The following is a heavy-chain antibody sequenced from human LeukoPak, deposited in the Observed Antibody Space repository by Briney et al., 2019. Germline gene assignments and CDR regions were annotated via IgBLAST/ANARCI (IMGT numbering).Heavy chain of an antibody. CDR1: GYSFSDHW. D-gene: IGHD3-22*01. CDR3: ARPHSSGYYRFDH. Sequence: GESLKISCKGSGYSFSDHWTGWVRQMPGKGLEWMGIIYPGDSDTRYSPSFQGQVTISADKSISTAYLQWSSLKASDTAMYYCARPHSSGYYRFDHWGQGTLVTVSS. J-gene: IGHJ4*02. V-gene: IGHV5-51*01. CDR2: IYPGDSDT.